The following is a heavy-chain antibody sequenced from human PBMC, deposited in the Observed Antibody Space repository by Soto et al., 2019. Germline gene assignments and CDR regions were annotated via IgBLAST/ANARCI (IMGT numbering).Heavy chain of an antibody. V-gene: IGHV5-10-1*01. CDR2: IDPSDSQT. Sequence: GESLKIPCKGSGYSLAGYWITWVRQKPGKGLEWMGRIDPSDSQTYYSPSFRGHVTISATKSITTVFLQWSGLRASDTAMYYCARQIYDSDTGPNFQYYFDSWGQGAPVTVSS. CDR3: ARQIYDSDTGPNFQYYFDS. J-gene: IGHJ4*02. D-gene: IGHD3-22*01. CDR1: GYSLAGYW.